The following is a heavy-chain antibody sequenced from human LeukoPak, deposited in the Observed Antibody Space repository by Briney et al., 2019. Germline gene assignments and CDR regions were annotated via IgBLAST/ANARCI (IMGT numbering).Heavy chain of an antibody. Sequence: PGGSLRLSCAASGFTFSSYRMNWVRQTPWKGLEFISYISSTGATIHYADSVKGRFTISRDNAKNSVFLQMNSLRDEDTAVYYCAKDLRYFDWSGIDYWGQGTLVTVSS. D-gene: IGHD3-9*01. CDR2: ISSTGATI. V-gene: IGHV3-48*02. CDR1: GFTFSSYR. CDR3: AKDLRYFDWSGIDY. J-gene: IGHJ4*02.